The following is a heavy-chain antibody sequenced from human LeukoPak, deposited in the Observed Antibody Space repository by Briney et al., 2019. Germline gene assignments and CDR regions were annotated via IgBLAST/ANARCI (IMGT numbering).Heavy chain of an antibody. CDR2: LRYDGNTK. CDR3: AKDQGSGWYEDYFDY. J-gene: IGHJ4*02. Sequence: PGGSLRLSCAASGFTFSSYAMHWVRQAPGKGLEWVAFLRYDGNTKYYRDSVKARFTVSRDNSKNTLHLQMNSLRTEHTALYYCAKDQGSGWYEDYFDYWGQGTLVTVSS. V-gene: IGHV3-30*02. CDR1: GFTFSSYA. D-gene: IGHD6-19*01.